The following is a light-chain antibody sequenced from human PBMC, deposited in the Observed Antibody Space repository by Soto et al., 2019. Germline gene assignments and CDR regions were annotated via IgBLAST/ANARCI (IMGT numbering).Light chain of an antibody. CDR2: GAS. CDR3: QQYSSLWT. J-gene: IGKJ1*01. CDR1: QSVSNNY. V-gene: IGKV3-20*01. Sequence: EIVLTQSPGTLSLSPGERATLSCRTSQSVSNNYLAWYQQKPGQAPRLLIYGASSRATGIPDRFSGSGSGTDFTLSISRLELEDFAVYYCQQYSSLWTVGQGTKVDIK.